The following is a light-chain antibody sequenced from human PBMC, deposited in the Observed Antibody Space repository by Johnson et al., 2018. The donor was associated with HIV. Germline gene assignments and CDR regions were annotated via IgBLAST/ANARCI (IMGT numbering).Light chain of an antibody. J-gene: IGLJ1*01. Sequence: HSVLTQPPSVSAAPGQKVTISCFGSDSDIGNNYVSWYQQLPGTAPKLLIYDNNKRPSGIPDRFSASKSGTSATLGITGLQTGDEADYYCGTWDSSLSAGVFGAGTKVTVL. CDR2: DNN. V-gene: IGLV1-51*01. CDR3: GTWDSSLSAGV. CDR1: DSDIGNNY.